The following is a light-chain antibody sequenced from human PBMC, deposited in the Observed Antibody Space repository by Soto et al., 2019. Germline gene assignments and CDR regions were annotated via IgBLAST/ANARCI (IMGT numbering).Light chain of an antibody. CDR3: QHYNSYSEA. CDR1: QTISSW. CDR2: KAS. V-gene: IGKV1-5*03. Sequence: DIQMTQSPSTLPASVGDRVTITRRASQTISSWLAWYQQTQGKAPKLLIYKASTLKSGVPSRFRGRGSGTEFTLTISRLQPDDFSTYYCQHYNSYSEAFGQGTKVDIK. J-gene: IGKJ1*01.